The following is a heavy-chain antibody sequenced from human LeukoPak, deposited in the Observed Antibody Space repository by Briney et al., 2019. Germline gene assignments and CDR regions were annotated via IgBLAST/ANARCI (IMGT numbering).Heavy chain of an antibody. CDR1: GFTFSSYA. CDR2: ISASGGHT. CDR3: SKWFEGVQADFDC. J-gene: IGHJ4*02. V-gene: IGHV3-23*01. Sequence: PGGSLRLSCAASGFTFSSYAMSWVRQAPGKGLEWVSAISASGGHTYYADSVKGRFTISRDNSRNTLYLQMNGLRVEDTGVYHCSKWFEGVQADFDCWGQGTLVTVSS. D-gene: IGHD3-16*01.